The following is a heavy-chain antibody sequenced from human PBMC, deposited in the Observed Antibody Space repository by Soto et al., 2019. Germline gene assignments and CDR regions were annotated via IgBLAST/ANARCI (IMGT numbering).Heavy chain of an antibody. Sequence: XGPTLVNPTDPLRLTCTLSGFSITSPGMSGSGIRQPPGRALEWLALIERDDDDKYYSTSLKTRLTISKDTRKNQWVLTMANMDPADTASYYCALSIRGPRKFNGMDVWGQGTTVTVSS. D-gene: IGHD1-20*01. CDR3: ALSIRGPRKFNGMDV. J-gene: IGHJ6*02. CDR1: GFSITSPGMS. V-gene: IGHV2-70*13. CDR2: IERDDDDK.